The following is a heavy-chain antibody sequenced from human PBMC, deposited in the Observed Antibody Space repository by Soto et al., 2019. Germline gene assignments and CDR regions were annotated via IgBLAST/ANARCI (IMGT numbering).Heavy chain of an antibody. CDR2: IYYSGST. V-gene: IGHV4-39*02. D-gene: IGHD6-13*01. CDR3: ARLSRSWKNYFDY. J-gene: IGHJ4*02. CDR1: GGSISSSSYY. Sequence: QLQLQESGPGLVKPSETLSLTCTVSGGSISSSSYYWGWIRQPPGKGLEWIGNIYYSGSTYYNPSLKSRVTISVDTSKNHFSLKLNSVTAADTAVYYCARLSRSWKNYFDYWGQGTLVTVSS.